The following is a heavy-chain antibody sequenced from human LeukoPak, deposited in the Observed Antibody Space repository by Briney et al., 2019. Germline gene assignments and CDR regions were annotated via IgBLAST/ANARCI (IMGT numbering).Heavy chain of an antibody. J-gene: IGHJ5*02. V-gene: IGHV4-59*01. D-gene: IGHD3-22*01. CDR1: GGSFNGYY. CDR2: IYYSGIT. CDR3: ARERDYYDSSGYYTWLDP. Sequence: SETLSLTCAVYGGSFNGYYWTWIRQPPGKGLEWIGYIYYSGITKYNPSLKSRVTISADTSKNQFSLNLSSVTAADTAIYYCARERDYYDSSGYYTWLDPWGQGTLVTVSS.